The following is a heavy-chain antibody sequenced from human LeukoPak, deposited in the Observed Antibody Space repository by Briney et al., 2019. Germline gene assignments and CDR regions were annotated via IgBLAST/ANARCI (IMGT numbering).Heavy chain of an antibody. D-gene: IGHD3-10*01. V-gene: IGHV3-53*01. Sequence: GGSLRLSCAASGFTVSSNYMSWVRQAPGKGLEWVSVIYSGGSTYYADSLKGRFTISRDNSKNTLYLQMNSLRAEDTAVYYCAKVYRAGELLGLDYWGQGTLVTVSS. J-gene: IGHJ4*02. CDR1: GFTVSSNY. CDR3: AKVYRAGELLGLDY. CDR2: IYSGGST.